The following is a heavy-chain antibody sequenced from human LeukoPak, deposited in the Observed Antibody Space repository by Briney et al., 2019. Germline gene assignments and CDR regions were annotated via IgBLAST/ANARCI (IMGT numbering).Heavy chain of an antibody. D-gene: IGHD6-19*01. CDR2: INHSGST. V-gene: IGHV4-34*01. Sequence: SETLSLTCAVYGGSFSGYYWSWIRQPPGKGLEWIGEINHSGSTNYNPSLKSRVTISVDTSENQFSLKLSSVTAADTAVYYCARGRAAGEFDYWGQGTLVTVSS. CDR3: ARGRAAGEFDY. J-gene: IGHJ4*02. CDR1: GGSFSGYY.